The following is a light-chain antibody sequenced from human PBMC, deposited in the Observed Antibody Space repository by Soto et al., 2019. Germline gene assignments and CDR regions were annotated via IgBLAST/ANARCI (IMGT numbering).Light chain of an antibody. CDR2: EGS. J-gene: IGLJ1*01. V-gene: IGLV2-23*01. CDR3: CSYAGSRTDV. CDR1: SSDVGSYNL. Sequence: QSALTQPASVSGSPGQSITISCTGTSSDVGSYNLVSWYQQYPGKAPKFLIYEGSKRPSGIPYRFSGSKSGNTASLTISGLQAEDEADYYCCSYAGSRTDVFGTGTKLTVL.